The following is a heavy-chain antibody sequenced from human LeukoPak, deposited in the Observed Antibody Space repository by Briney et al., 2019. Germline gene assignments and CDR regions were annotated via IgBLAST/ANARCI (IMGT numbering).Heavy chain of an antibody. CDR1: GFTFSSYS. CDR3: AKGGATGGGFDY. CDR2: ISSSSSYI. D-gene: IGHD1-26*01. V-gene: IGHV3-21*01. J-gene: IGHJ4*02. Sequence: PGGSLRLSCAASGFTFSSYSMNWVREAPGKGLEWVSSISSSSSYIYYADSVKGRFTLSRDNAKNSLYLQMNSQRAEDTAVYYCAKGGATGGGFDYWGQGTLVTVSS.